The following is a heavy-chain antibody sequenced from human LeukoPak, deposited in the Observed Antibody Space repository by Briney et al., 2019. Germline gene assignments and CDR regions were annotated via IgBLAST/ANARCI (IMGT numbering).Heavy chain of an antibody. J-gene: IGHJ6*03. CDR1: GYTFTSYG. Sequence: GASVKVSCKASGYTFTSYGISWVRQAPGQGLEWMGWISAYNGNTNYAQKLQGRVTMTRNTSISTAYMELSSLRSEDTAVYYCARRAITMVRGRRYYYMDVWGKGTTVTISS. CDR2: ISAYNGNT. V-gene: IGHV1-18*01. CDR3: ARRAITMVRGRRYYYMDV. D-gene: IGHD3-10*01.